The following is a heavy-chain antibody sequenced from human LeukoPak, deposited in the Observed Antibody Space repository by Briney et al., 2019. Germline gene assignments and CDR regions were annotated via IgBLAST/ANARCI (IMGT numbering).Heavy chain of an antibody. CDR3: TKGPQVGSGYHPDY. J-gene: IGHJ4*02. D-gene: IGHD3-22*01. CDR2: ISGSGGTI. V-gene: IGHV3-23*01. Sequence: GGSLRLSCAASGFTLSDYAMSWVRQAPGKGLEGVSGISGSGGTIYYADSVKGRFTISRDNSKNTMYLQMNSLRDDDTALYYCTKGPQVGSGYHPDYWGQGTLVTVSS. CDR1: GFTLSDYA.